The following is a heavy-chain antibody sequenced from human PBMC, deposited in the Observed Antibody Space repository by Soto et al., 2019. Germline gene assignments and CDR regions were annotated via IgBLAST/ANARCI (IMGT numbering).Heavy chain of an antibody. Sequence: SETLSLTCSVSGGSIRSSSYYWGWIRQPPGKGLVWLATVYDSGSTYYNPSLRSRPTLAVDTSKNHFSMKVNSVTAADKAVYYCAGCTGSCSGTRCYFSFDPWGQGTLVTVSS. D-gene: IGHD2-2*01. V-gene: IGHV4-39*02. CDR3: AGCTGSCSGTRCYFSFDP. CDR1: GGSIRSSSYY. CDR2: VYDSGST. J-gene: IGHJ5*02.